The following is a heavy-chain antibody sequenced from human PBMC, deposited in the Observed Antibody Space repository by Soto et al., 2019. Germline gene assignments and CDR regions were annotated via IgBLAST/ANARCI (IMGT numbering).Heavy chain of an antibody. J-gene: IGHJ4*02. CDR3: ARDPGR. CDR2: IYHSGST. CDR1: GGSISSGGYS. V-gene: IGHV4-30-2*01. Sequence: QLQLQESGSGLVKPSQTLSLTCAVSGGSISSGGYSWRWIRQPPGKGLEWIGYIYHSGSTYYNPSLQSRFTISVDRSKNQFSLKLSSVTAADTAVYYCARDPGRWGQGTLVTVSS.